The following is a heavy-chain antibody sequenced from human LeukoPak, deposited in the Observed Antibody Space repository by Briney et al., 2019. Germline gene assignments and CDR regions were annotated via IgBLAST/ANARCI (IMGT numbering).Heavy chain of an antibody. Sequence: GGSLRLSCAASGFTFSTNWMCWVRQAPGKGLEWVANIKEDGSETNYVESVKGRFFISRDNAKNSQRLQMNSLRVEDSAVYYCARCEGFYDYFSGNPTYYFYMDVWGKGTTVTVSS. CDR3: ARCEGFYDYFSGNPTYYFYMDV. V-gene: IGHV3-7*01. CDR1: GFTFSTNW. D-gene: IGHD3-16*01. CDR2: IKEDGSET. J-gene: IGHJ6*03.